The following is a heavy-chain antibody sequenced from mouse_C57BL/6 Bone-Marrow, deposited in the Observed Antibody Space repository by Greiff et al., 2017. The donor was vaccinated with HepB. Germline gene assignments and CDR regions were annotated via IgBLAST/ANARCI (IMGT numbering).Heavy chain of an antibody. Sequence: DVQLVESGGDLVKPGGSLKLSCAASGFTFSSYGMSWVRQTPDKRLEWVATISSGGSYTYYPDSVKGRFTISRDNAKNTLYLQMSSLKSEDTAMYYCARHSYGFDYWGQGTTLTVSS. D-gene: IGHD1-1*01. CDR2: ISSGGSYT. V-gene: IGHV5-6*01. CDR1: GFTFSSYG. CDR3: ARHSYGFDY. J-gene: IGHJ2*01.